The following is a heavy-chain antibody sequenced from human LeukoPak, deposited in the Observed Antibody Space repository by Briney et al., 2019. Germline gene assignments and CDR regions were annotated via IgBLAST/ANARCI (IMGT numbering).Heavy chain of an antibody. V-gene: IGHV1-69*16. Sequence: ASVKVSCKASGGTFSSYTISWVRQAPGQGLEWMGRIIPILGIANYAQKFQGRVTITTDESTSTAYMELSSLRSEDTAVYYCARDKTIFGPPAWFDPWGQGTLVTVSS. J-gene: IGHJ5*02. CDR3: ARDKTIFGPPAWFDP. D-gene: IGHD3-9*01. CDR2: IIPILGIA. CDR1: GGTFSSYT.